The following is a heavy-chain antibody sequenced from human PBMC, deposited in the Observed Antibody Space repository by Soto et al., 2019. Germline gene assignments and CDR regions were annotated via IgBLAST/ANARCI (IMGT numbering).Heavy chain of an antibody. CDR2: IYSGGST. CDR3: ARDSDGDYVYYYGMDV. V-gene: IGHV3-66*01. J-gene: IGHJ6*02. D-gene: IGHD4-17*01. Sequence: EVQLVESGGGLVQPGGSLRLSCAASGFTVSSNYMSWVRQAPGKGLEWVSVIYSGGSTYYADSVKGRFTISRDNSKNTLYLHMNSLRAEDTAVYYCARDSDGDYVYYYGMDVWGQGTTVTVSS. CDR1: GFTVSSNY.